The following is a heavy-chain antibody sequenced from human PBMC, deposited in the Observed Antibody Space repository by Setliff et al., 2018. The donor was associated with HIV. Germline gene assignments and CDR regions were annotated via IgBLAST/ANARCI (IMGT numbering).Heavy chain of an antibody. CDR1: GFTFSSYA. CDR3: VRDDYGYNGKGFDY. J-gene: IGHJ4*02. Sequence: LRLSCAASGFTFSSYAMSWVRQPPGKGLEWIGYITYSGSAYYNPSLKSRVTISIDTSNNQISLRLSSVTAADTAMYYCVRDDYGYNGKGFDYWGPGTLVTVSS. V-gene: IGHV4-30-4*08. D-gene: IGHD4-17*01. CDR2: ITYSGSA.